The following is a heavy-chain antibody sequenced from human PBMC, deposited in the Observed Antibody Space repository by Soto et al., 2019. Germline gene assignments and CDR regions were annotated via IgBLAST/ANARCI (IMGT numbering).Heavy chain of an antibody. J-gene: IGHJ4*02. CDR1: GGSISSGGYY. V-gene: IGHV4-31*03. CDR2: IYYSGST. CDR3: ARAYQRRGEHDY. D-gene: IGHD3-10*01. Sequence: SETLSLTCTVSGGSISSGGYYWSWIRQHPGKGLEWIGYIYYSGSTYYNPSLKSRVTISVDTSKNQFSLKLSSVTAADTAVYYCARAYQRRGEHDYWGQGTLVTVSS.